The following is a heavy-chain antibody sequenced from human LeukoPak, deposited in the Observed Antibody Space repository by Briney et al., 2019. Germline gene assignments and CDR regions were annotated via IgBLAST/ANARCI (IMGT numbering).Heavy chain of an antibody. J-gene: IGHJ3*01. Sequence: QPGGSLRLSCAASGFTFSNFGMHWVRQAPGKGLEWVAVIWYDGSDQSYADSVKGRFTISRDNSKNTLFLQMDSLRAEDTAVYYCVREDTAMSPNAFDVWGQGTMVTVSS. D-gene: IGHD5-18*01. CDR2: IWYDGSDQ. V-gene: IGHV3-33*01. CDR3: VREDTAMSPNAFDV. CDR1: GFTFSNFG.